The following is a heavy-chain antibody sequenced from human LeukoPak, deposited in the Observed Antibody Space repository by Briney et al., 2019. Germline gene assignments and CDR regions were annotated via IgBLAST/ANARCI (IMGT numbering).Heavy chain of an antibody. Sequence: PETLSLTCIVSGGSISSSSHYWGWIRQPPGKGLEWIASTYYTGCTYYSPSLKSRVTISVDMSKHQFSLKLRSVTAADTAVYHCARHWAYCSGGTCYSFDDWGQGTLVTVS. D-gene: IGHD2-15*01. V-gene: IGHV4-39*01. CDR3: ARHWAYCSGGTCYSFDD. CDR1: GGSISSSSHY. J-gene: IGHJ4*02. CDR2: TYYTGCT.